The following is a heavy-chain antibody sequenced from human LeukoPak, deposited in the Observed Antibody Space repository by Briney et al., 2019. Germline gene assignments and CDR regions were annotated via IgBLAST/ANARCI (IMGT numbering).Heavy chain of an antibody. CDR1: GYTFATYY. CDR2: IDPNYGFA. D-gene: IGHD2-8*02. Sequence: GASVKVSCKASGYTFATYYLNWVRQAPGRGLEWMGKIDPNYGFAYYAQKFQGRVTMTWDTSTSTVYMEVNRLTSDDTAVYYCARVLAYCTDSSCPGMDVWGQGTTVTVSS. V-gene: IGHV1-46*01. J-gene: IGHJ6*02. CDR3: ARVLAYCTDSSCPGMDV.